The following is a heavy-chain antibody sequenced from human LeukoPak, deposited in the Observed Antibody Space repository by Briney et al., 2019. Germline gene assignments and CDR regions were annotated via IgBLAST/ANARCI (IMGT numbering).Heavy chain of an antibody. CDR2: IYSSGST. Sequence: SETLSLTCTVSGGSISSNYWSWIRQPAGKGLEWIGRIYSSGSTNYNPSLKSRVSMSADTSKNQFFLNLSSVTAADTAVYYCARGPYYSNALGHFDYWGQGTLVTVSS. V-gene: IGHV4-4*07. CDR1: GGSISSNY. J-gene: IGHJ4*02. D-gene: IGHD4-11*01. CDR3: ARGPYYSNALGHFDY.